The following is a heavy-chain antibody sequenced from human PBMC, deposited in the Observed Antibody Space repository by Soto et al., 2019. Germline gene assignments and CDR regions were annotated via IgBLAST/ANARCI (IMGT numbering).Heavy chain of an antibody. CDR3: AGFVVPASRNSDFDY. D-gene: IGHD2-15*01. V-gene: IGHV4-39*01. Sequence: SETLSLTCTVSGISVSTSDYYWGWVRQPPGKGLDWIGNIYYSGSTFYNPSLRSRVTISVDTSKNQFSLKLNSVTAADTAVYFCAGFVVPASRNSDFDYWGQGTLVTSPQ. CDR2: IYYSGST. J-gene: IGHJ4*02. CDR1: GISVSTSDYY.